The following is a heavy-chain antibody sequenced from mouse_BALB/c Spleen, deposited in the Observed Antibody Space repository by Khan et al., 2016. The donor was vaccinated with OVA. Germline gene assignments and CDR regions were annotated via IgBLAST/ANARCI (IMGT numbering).Heavy chain of an antibody. CDR2: ISFSGST. V-gene: IGHV3-2*02. CDR3: IRSVYYAYAYAMDY. Sequence: EVQLQESGPGLVKPSQSLSLTCTVTGYSITSDFAWNWVRQFPGNKLEWMGYISFSGSTSYDPSLKSRLSITRDTSKNQFFLQLNSVTTEDTATMYCIRSVYYAYAYAMDYWGQGISVTVSS. D-gene: IGHD2-2*01. CDR1: GYSITSDFA. J-gene: IGHJ4*01.